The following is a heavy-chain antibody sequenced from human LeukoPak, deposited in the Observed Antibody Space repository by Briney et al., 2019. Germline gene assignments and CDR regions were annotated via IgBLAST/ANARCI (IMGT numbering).Heavy chain of an antibody. V-gene: IGHV4-59*01. Sequence: SETLSLTCTVSGGSISSYYWSWIRQPPGKGLEWIGYIYYSGSTNYNPSLKSRVTVSVDTSKNQFSLKLSSVTAADTAVYYCARDIEDYYGSGSLGWFDPWGQGTLVTVSS. CDR1: GGSISSYY. CDR3: ARDIEDYYGSGSLGWFDP. D-gene: IGHD3-10*01. J-gene: IGHJ5*02. CDR2: IYYSGST.